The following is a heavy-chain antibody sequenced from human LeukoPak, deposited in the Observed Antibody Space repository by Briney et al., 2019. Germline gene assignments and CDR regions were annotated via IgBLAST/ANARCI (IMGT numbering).Heavy chain of an antibody. D-gene: IGHD2-15*01. J-gene: IGHJ4*02. V-gene: IGHV3-43*02. CDR2: IIGDGVST. CDR3: AIPHGYAGLNS. Sequence: GRSLRLSWTASGFTFADYFMHWVRQAPGKGLEWVSLIIGDGVSTYYADSVKGRFTISRDNYKNSLYLQMNSLRSEDTALYYCAIPHGYAGLNSWGQGTLVIVSS. CDR1: GFTFADYF.